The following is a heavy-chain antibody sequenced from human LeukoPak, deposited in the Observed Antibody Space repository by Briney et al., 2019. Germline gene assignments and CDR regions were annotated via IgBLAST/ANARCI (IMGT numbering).Heavy chain of an antibody. CDR1: GFTFSRYA. V-gene: IGHV3-23*01. CDR2: ISGSGAST. Sequence: GGSLRLSCAASGFTFSRYAMSWVRQAPGKGLEWVSAISGSGASTYYADSVKGRFTISRDNSKNTLYLQMNSLRAEDMAVYYCAKVHEVYGDYVLSSDVLGKGTTVTVSS. CDR3: AKVHEVYGDYVLSSDV. J-gene: IGHJ6*04. D-gene: IGHD4-17*01.